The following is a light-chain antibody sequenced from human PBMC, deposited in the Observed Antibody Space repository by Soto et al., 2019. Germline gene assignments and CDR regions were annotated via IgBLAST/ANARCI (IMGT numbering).Light chain of an antibody. CDR3: AAWDNSLNGYV. Sequence: QAVVTQPPSASGTPGQRVAISCSGASSNIGSTRANWYRQLPGSAPKLLIYSDNQRPSGVPDRFSGSTSGTSASLAISGLQSEDEADYYCAAWDNSLNGYVFGSRTKLTVL. V-gene: IGLV1-44*01. CDR2: SDN. J-gene: IGLJ1*01. CDR1: SSNIGSTR.